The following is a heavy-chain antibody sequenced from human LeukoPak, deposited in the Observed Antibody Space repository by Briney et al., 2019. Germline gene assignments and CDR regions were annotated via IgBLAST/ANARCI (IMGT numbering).Heavy chain of an antibody. D-gene: IGHD6-19*01. J-gene: IGHJ4*02. V-gene: IGHV1-2*02. CDR1: GYTFTGYY. CDR3: ARDPPGYLYSSGWLDY. Sequence: ASVKVSCKASGYTFTGYYMHWVRQAPGQGLEWMGWINPNSGGTNYAQKFQGRVTMTRDTSISTAYMELSRLRSDDTAVYYCARDPPGYLYSSGWLDYWGQGTLVTVSS. CDR2: INPNSGGT.